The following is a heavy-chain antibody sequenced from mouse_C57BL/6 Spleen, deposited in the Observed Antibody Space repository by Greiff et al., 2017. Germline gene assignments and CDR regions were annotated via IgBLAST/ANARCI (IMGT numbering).Heavy chain of an antibody. CDR3: AMYYYGSSNRFAY. V-gene: IGHV1-74*01. CDR2: IHPSDSDT. Sequence: QVQLQQPGAELVKPGASVKVSCKASGYTFTSYWMHWVKQRPGQGLEWIGRIHPSDSDTNYNQKFKGKATLTVDKSSSTAYMQLSSLTSEDSAVYYCAMYYYGSSNRFAYWGQGTLVTVSA. CDR1: GYTFTSYW. J-gene: IGHJ3*01. D-gene: IGHD1-1*01.